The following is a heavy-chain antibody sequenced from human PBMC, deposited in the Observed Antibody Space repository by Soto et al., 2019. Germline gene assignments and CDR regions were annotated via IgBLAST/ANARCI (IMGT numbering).Heavy chain of an antibody. CDR2: INPSGGST. V-gene: IGHV1-46*03. CDR3: ARGFDIVVVVADDAFDI. Sequence: QVQLVQSGAEVKKPGASVKVSCKASGYTFTSYYMHWVRQAPGQGLEWMGIINPSGGSTSYAQKFQGRVTMTRDTYTSTVYMELSSLRSEDTAVYYCARGFDIVVVVADDAFDIWGQGTMVTVSS. CDR1: GYTFTSYY. D-gene: IGHD2-15*01. J-gene: IGHJ3*02.